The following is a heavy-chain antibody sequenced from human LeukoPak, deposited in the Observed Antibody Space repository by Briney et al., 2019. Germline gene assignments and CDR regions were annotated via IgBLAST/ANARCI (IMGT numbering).Heavy chain of an antibody. CDR3: ARGQLERGLDY. CDR1: GGSFSGYY. CDR2: ISHSGST. D-gene: IGHD1-1*01. J-gene: IGHJ4*02. Sequence: PSETLSLTCAVYGGSFSGYYWSWIRQPPGKGLEWIGEISHSGSTNYNPSLKSRVTISVDTSKNQFSLKLSSVTAADTAVYYCARGQLERGLDYWGQGTLVTVSS. V-gene: IGHV4-34*01.